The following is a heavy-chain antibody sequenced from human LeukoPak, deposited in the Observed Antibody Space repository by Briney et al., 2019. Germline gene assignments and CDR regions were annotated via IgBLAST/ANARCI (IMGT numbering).Heavy chain of an antibody. V-gene: IGHV1-2*02. CDR2: INPNSGGT. Sequence: ASVKVSCKASGYTFTGYYMHWVRQAPGQGLEWMGWINPNSGGTNYAQKFQGRVTMTRDTSISTAYMELSRLRSDDTVVYYCARADCSGGSCYGMDVWGQGTTVTVSS. CDR3: ARADCSGGSCYGMDV. CDR1: GYTFTGYY. J-gene: IGHJ6*02. D-gene: IGHD2-15*01.